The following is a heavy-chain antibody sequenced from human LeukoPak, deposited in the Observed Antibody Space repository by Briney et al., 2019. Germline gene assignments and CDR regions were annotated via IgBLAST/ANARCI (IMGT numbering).Heavy chain of an antibody. CDR3: VRERSVKARQEGGHRYYYYMDV. D-gene: IGHD6-6*01. J-gene: IGHJ6*03. CDR2: ISGGSRSI. V-gene: IGHV3-21*04. CDR1: GFNFSSYW. Sequence: GGSLRLSCVASGFNFSSYWMSWVRQAPGKGLEWVSSISGGSRSIYYADSVKGRFTTSRDNAKDSLSLQMNSLRAEDTGVYYCVRERSVKARQEGGHRYYYYMDVWGNGTTVTVSS.